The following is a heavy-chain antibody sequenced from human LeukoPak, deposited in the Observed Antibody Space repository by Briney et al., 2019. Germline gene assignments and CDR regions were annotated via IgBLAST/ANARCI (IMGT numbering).Heavy chain of an antibody. V-gene: IGHV4-4*07. CDR2: IYTSGST. D-gene: IGHD2-2*01. J-gene: IGHJ5*02. Sequence: SETLSLTCKVSGGSVSGYYWGWIRQPAGKGLEWIGRIYTSGSTNYNPSLKSRVTMSVDTSKNQFSLKLGSVSAADTAVYYCAHDDGGSTSYWNNGFDPWGQGTLVTASS. CDR3: AHDDGGSTSYWNNGFDP. CDR1: GGSVSGYY.